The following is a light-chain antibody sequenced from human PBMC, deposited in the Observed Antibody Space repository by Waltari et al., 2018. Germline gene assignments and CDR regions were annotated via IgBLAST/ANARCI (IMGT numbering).Light chain of an antibody. J-gene: IGLJ3*02. V-gene: IGLV3-1*01. CDR3: QAWDSNTVV. CDR1: KLGGRD. CDR2: QDN. Sequence: SYEMTQSPSVAVSPGQTASVTCSGDKLGGRDDSWYQQKSGQSPVVVIYQDNKRPSGIPERFSGSNSGNTATLTISETQALDEADYYCQAWDSNTVVFGGGTKLTVL.